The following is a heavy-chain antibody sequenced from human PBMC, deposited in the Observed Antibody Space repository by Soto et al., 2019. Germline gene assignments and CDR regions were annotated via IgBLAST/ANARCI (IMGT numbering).Heavy chain of an antibody. J-gene: IGHJ4*02. CDR1: GFTFSSYA. V-gene: IGHV3-23*01. Sequence: EVQLLESGGGWVQPGGSLRLSCAASGFTFSSYAMSWVRQAPGKGLEWVSASSGSGGSTYYADSVKGRLTISRDNTKNTLYLQMNSWRAEDTAVYGCARRSSGWYFDYWGQGPLVTVSS. D-gene: IGHD6-19*01. CDR3: ARRSSGWYFDY. CDR2: SSGSGGST.